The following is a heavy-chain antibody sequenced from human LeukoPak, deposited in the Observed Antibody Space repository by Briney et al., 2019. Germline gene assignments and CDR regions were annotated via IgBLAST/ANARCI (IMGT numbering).Heavy chain of an antibody. Sequence: GGSLRLPCAASGFTFSDYYMSCIRQAPGKGLEWVSYISSSGTTIYYADSVKGRFTISRDNAKNSLYLQMNSLRAEDTAVYYCARADYDAFDIWGQGTMVTVSS. J-gene: IGHJ3*02. CDR2: ISSSGTTI. CDR3: ARADYDAFDI. D-gene: IGHD4-11*01. V-gene: IGHV3-11*01. CDR1: GFTFSDYY.